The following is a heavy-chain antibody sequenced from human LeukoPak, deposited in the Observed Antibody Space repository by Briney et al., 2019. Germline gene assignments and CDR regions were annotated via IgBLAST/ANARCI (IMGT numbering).Heavy chain of an antibody. Sequence: GGSLRLSCAASGFTFSSYAMHWVRQAPGKGLEWVAVISYDGSNKYYADSVKGRFTISRDNSKNTLYLQMNSLRAEDTAVYYCARESLTDIVVVGAFDIWGQGTMVTVSS. CDR1: GFTFSSYA. J-gene: IGHJ3*02. V-gene: IGHV3-30-3*01. CDR2: ISYDGSNK. D-gene: IGHD2-15*01. CDR3: ARESLTDIVVVGAFDI.